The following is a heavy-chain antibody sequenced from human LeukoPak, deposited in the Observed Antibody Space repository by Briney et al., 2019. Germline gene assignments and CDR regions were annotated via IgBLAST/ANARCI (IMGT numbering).Heavy chain of an antibody. CDR1: GYTFTGYY. Sequence: ASVKVSCKASGYTFTGYYMHWVRQAPGQGLEWMGRTNPNSGGTNYAQKFQGRVTMTRDTSISTAYMELSRLRSEDTAVYYCARGERWLVRAIDYWGQGTLVTVSS. D-gene: IGHD6-19*01. J-gene: IGHJ4*02. CDR3: ARGERWLVRAIDY. CDR2: TNPNSGGT. V-gene: IGHV1-2*06.